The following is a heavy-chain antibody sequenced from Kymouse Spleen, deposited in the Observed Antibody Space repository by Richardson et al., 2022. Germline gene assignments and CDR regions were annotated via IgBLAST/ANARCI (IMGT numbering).Heavy chain of an antibody. V-gene: IGHV3-9*01. CDR1: GFTFDDYA. D-gene: IGHD6-19*01. J-gene: IGHJ4*02. Sequence: EVQLVESGGGLVQPGRSLRLSCAASGFTFDDYAMHWVRQAPGKGLEWVSGISWNSGSIGYADSVKGRFTISRDNAKNSLYLQMNSLRAEDTALYYCAKGGYSSGWYPFDYWGQGTLVTVSS. CDR3: AKGGYSSGWYPFDY. CDR2: ISWNSGSI.